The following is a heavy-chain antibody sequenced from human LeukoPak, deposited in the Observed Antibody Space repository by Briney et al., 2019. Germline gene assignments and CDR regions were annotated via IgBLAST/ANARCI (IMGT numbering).Heavy chain of an antibody. J-gene: IGHJ4*02. Sequence: SETLSLTCTVSGGFVSSSSYYWGWIRQPPGKGLEWIVSIYYSGTTHYIPSLKSRITISVDTSKDQFSLKLNSVTAADTAVYYCARHGGAAAAIDYWGQGTLVTVSS. D-gene: IGHD6-13*01. V-gene: IGHV4-39*01. CDR1: GGFVSSSSYY. CDR2: IYYSGTT. CDR3: ARHGGAAAAIDY.